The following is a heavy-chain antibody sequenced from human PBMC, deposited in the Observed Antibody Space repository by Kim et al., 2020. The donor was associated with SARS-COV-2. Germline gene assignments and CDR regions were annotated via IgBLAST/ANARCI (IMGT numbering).Heavy chain of an antibody. J-gene: IGHJ6*02. V-gene: IGHV3-13*01. CDR3: ARGRGATPYYYYGMDV. D-gene: IGHD5-12*01. Sequence: SVKGRFTISRENAKNSLYRQMNSLRDGDTAVYYCARGRGATPYYYYGMDVWGRGTTVTVSS.